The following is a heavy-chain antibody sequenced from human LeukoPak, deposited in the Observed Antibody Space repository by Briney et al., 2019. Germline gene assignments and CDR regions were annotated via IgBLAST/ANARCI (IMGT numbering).Heavy chain of an antibody. Sequence: GGSLRLSCAASGFTVSGNYMSWVRQAPGKGLEWVSIIYSGGGTYYADSVKGRFTISRDNSKNTLYLQMNSLRAEGTAIYYCARDSTVTHAWSGYGFDIWGQGTMVTVSS. J-gene: IGHJ3*02. CDR3: ARDSTVTHAWSGYGFDI. CDR2: IYSGGGT. CDR1: GFTVSGNY. V-gene: IGHV3-66*01. D-gene: IGHD4-17*01.